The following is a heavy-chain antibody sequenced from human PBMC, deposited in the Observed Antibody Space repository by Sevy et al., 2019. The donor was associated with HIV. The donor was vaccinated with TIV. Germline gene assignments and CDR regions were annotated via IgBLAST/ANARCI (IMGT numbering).Heavy chain of an antibody. V-gene: IGHV1-69*13. CDR1: GDTFSTYG. J-gene: IGHJ3*02. D-gene: IGHD7-27*01. Sequence: ASVKVSCKASGDTFSTYGLSWVRQAPGQGLEWKGGIIPIFGTPNYAQKFQGRVTITADESANTAYMELSSLRSEDTAVYYCARERGVATTGDHDAFDIWGHGTLVAVSS. CDR3: ARERGVATTGDHDAFDI. CDR2: IIPIFGTP.